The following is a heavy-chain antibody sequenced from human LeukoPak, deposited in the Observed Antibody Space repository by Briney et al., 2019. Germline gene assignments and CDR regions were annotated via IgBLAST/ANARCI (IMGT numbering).Heavy chain of an antibody. CDR2: IIPIFGTA. CDR1: GGTFSSYA. CDR3: ARHPAVAYSSSSADY. Sequence: SVKVSCKASGGTFSSYAISWVRQAPGQGLEWMGGIIPIFGTANYAQKFQGRVTITTDESTSTAYMELSSLRSEDTAVYYCARHPAVAYSSSSADYWGQGTLVTVSS. J-gene: IGHJ4*02. V-gene: IGHV1-69*05. D-gene: IGHD6-6*01.